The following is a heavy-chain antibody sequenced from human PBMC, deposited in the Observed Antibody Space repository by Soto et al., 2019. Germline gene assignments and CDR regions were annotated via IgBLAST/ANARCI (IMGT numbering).Heavy chain of an antibody. V-gene: IGHV4-59*01. CDR2: IYYSGST. D-gene: IGHD6-6*01. CDR3: ARSPLYSSSAGDWFDP. CDR1: GGSISSYY. J-gene: IGHJ5*02. Sequence: SETLSLTCTVSGGSISSYYWSWIRQPPGKGMEWIGYIYYSGSTNYNHSLKSRVTISIDTSRNQFSLNLSSVSAADAAVYSWARSPLYSSSAGDWFDPWGQGPLVTVSS.